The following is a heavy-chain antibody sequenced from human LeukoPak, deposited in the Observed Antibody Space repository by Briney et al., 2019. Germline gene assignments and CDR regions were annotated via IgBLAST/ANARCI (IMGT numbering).Heavy chain of an antibody. Sequence: GGSLRLSCAASGFTFSNYNMNWVRQAPGRGLEWVSSITSGSTYVFYTDSVKGRFTISRDNAKNSLYLQMNSLRAEDTAVYYCARESFAARWDWGQGTLVTVSS. CDR1: GFTFSNYN. V-gene: IGHV3-21*01. D-gene: IGHD6-6*01. J-gene: IGHJ4*02. CDR3: ARESFAARWD. CDR2: ITSGSTYV.